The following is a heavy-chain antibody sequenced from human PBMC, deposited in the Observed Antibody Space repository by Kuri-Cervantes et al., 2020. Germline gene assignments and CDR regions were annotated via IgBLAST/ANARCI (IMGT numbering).Heavy chain of an antibody. Sequence: GESLKISCTGSGFIFGNYAISWVRQAPGTGLEWVGFIRGKGNGGTPEYAASVKGRFTISRDDSKSIAYLQMNSLKTEDTAVYHCTRDEATGGITIFGWFDPWGQGTLVTVSS. CDR1: GFIFGNYA. D-gene: IGHD3-3*01. CDR3: TRDEATGGITIFGWFDP. CDR2: IRGKGNGGTP. V-gene: IGHV3-49*04. J-gene: IGHJ5*02.